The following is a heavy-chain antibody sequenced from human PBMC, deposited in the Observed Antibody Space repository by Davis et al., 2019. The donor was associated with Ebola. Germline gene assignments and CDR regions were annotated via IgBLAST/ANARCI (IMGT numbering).Heavy chain of an antibody. CDR2: IIPIFGTA. J-gene: IGHJ4*02. CDR1: GGTFSSYA. D-gene: IGHD6-13*01. Sequence: SVKVSCKASGGTFSSYAISLVRQAPGQGLEWMGGIIPIFGTANYAQKFQGKVTITADESTSTAYMELSSLRSEDTAVYYCARDSWKTAAGNFDYWGQGTLVTVSS. V-gene: IGHV1-69*13. CDR3: ARDSWKTAAGNFDY.